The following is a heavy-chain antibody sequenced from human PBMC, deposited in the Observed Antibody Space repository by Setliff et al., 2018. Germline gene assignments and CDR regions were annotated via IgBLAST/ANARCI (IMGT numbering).Heavy chain of an antibody. CDR2: ISTYNGDT. J-gene: IGHJ6*02. CDR1: GYTFTSYG. V-gene: IGHV1-18*01. Sequence: RASVKVSCKASGYTFTSYGISWVRQAPGQGLEWMGWISTYNGDTDYAQKLQDRLTMTTDTSTSTVYMELATLRSDDTAVYYCARARHFGMDVWGQGTTVTVSS. CDR3: ARARHFGMDV.